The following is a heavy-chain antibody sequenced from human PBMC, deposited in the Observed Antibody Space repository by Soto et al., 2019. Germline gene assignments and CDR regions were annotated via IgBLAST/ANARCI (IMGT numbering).Heavy chain of an antibody. Sequence: PSETLSLTCTVSGGSISSYYWRWIRQPPGKGLEWIGHIYYSGSTNYNPSLKSRVTISVDTSQNQFSLKLSSVTAADTAVYYCARDRGGLVHYGMDVWGQGTTVTVSS. V-gene: IGHV4-59*01. J-gene: IGHJ6*02. D-gene: IGHD3-16*01. CDR1: GGSISSYY. CDR3: ARDRGGLVHYGMDV. CDR2: IYYSGST.